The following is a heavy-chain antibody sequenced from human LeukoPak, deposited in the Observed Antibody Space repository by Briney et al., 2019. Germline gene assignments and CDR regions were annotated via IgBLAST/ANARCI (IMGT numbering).Heavy chain of an antibody. CDR1: GFTFSRYA. Sequence: PGGSLRLSWAASGFTFSRYAMNWVRQAPGKGLEWVSYINTDSSDIHYADSVRGRFTISRDNARNTLYLQLSSLRAEDSAVYYCARDTFQPGLIDSWGQGTLVTVSS. CDR3: ARDTFQPGLIDS. V-gene: IGHV3-21*05. J-gene: IGHJ4*02. CDR2: INTDSSDI. D-gene: IGHD2-2*01.